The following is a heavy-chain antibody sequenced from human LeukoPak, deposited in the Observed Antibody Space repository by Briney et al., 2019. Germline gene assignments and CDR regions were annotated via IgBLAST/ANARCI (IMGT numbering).Heavy chain of an antibody. Sequence: GGSLRLSCAASGFTFSSYWMHWVRQAPGKGLVWVSRINSDGSSTSYADSVKGRFTISRDNAKNSLFLQMNSLRAEDTALYYCARDRGGRYMYLQHWGQGTLVTVSS. D-gene: IGHD1-26*01. CDR3: ARDRGGRYMYLQH. V-gene: IGHV3-74*01. CDR2: INSDGSST. CDR1: GFTFSSYW. J-gene: IGHJ1*01.